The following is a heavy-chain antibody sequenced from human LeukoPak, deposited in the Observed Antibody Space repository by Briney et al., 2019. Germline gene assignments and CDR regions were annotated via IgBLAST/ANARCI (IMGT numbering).Heavy chain of an antibody. V-gene: IGHV5-10-1*01. CDR1: GYSFTRYW. CDR3: ASFRYYYDSNGYYYFDY. CDR2: FDPSDSYT. J-gene: IGHJ4*02. Sequence: GESLKISCKGLGYSFTRYWISWVRQMPGKGLEWMVRFDPSDSYTNYSPSFQGHVTISADKSISTAYLQWSSLKASDTAMYYCASFRYYYDSNGYYYFDYWGQGTLVTVSS. D-gene: IGHD3-22*01.